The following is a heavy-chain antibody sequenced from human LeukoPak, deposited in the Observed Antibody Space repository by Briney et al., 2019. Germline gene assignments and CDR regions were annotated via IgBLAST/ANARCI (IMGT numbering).Heavy chain of an antibody. CDR3: ARDGIAAAGRQFDY. CDR2: IYYSGST. CDR1: GGSISSYY. V-gene: IGHV4-59*01. Sequence: NPSETLSLTCTVSGGSISSYYWSWIRQPPGKGLEWIGYIYYSGSTNYNPSLKSRVTISVDTSKNQFSLKLSSVTAADTAVYYCARDGIAAAGRQFDYWGQGTLVTVSS. J-gene: IGHJ4*02. D-gene: IGHD6-13*01.